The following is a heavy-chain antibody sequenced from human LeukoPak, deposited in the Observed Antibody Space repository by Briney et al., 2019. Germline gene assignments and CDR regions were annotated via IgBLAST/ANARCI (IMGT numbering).Heavy chain of an antibody. V-gene: IGHV1-46*01. Sequence: ASVKVSCKASGYTFISYYIHWVRQAPGQGLEWMGIINPSGGSTSYAQKFQGRVTMTRDTSTSTVYMELSSLGSEDTAVYYCARGLDPYYFDHWGQGTLVTVSS. CDR3: ARGLDPYYFDH. CDR1: GYTFISYY. J-gene: IGHJ4*02. CDR2: INPSGGST.